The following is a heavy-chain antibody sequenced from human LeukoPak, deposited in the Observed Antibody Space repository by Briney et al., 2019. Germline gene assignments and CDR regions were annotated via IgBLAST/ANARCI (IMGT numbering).Heavy chain of an antibody. CDR3: TTVGSYYDILTGYSLNDY. Sequence: WIRQAPGKGLEWVGRIKSKTDGGTTDYAAPVKGRFTISRDDSKNTLYLQMNSLKTEDTAVYYCTTVGSYYDILTGYSLNDYWGQGTLVTVSS. V-gene: IGHV3-15*01. J-gene: IGHJ4*02. CDR2: IKSKTDGGTT. D-gene: IGHD3-9*01.